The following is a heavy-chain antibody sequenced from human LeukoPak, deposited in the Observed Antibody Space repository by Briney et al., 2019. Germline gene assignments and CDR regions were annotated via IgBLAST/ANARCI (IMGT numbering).Heavy chain of an antibody. J-gene: IGHJ6*02. CDR3: SKDHGMDV. V-gene: IGHV3-30-3*01. CDR1: GFIFSSYA. CDR2: ISYDGSNK. Sequence: GRSLRLSCAASGFIFSSYAMHWVRQAPGKGLEWVAGISYDGSNKYYADSVKGRFTISRDNSKNTLYVQMNSLRAEDTAVYYCSKDHGMDVWGRGTKVNVSS.